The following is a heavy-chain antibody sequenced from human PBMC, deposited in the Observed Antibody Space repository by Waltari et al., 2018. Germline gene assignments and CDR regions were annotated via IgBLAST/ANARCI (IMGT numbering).Heavy chain of an antibody. CDR1: GYAINSGFY. V-gene: IGHV4-38-2*01. D-gene: IGHD2-8*02. CDR2: IYHDVTT. Sequence: QVQLQESGPRLVKPSETLSLTCDVSGYAINSGFYWGWFRQAPEKGLEWIATIYHDVTTFYNPSLTSRVTTSMDTSKNQISLKLKSVTAADTAVYYCTRQTLGYCTSAACRRLEAWGQGTLVTVSS. CDR3: TRQTLGYCTSAACRRLEA. J-gene: IGHJ5*02.